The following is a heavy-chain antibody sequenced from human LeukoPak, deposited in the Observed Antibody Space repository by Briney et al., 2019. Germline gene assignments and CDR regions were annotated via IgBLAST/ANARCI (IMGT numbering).Heavy chain of an antibody. CDR1: GGTFSSYA. D-gene: IGHD2-2*01. CDR3: ARARDCSSTSCYGASWFDP. V-gene: IGHV1-69*01. CDR2: IIPIFGTA. J-gene: IGHJ5*02. Sequence: GSSVKVSCKASGGTFSSYAISWVRQAPGQGLEWMGGIIPIFGTANYAQKFQGRVTITADESTSTAYMELSSLRSEDTAVYYCARARDCSSTSCYGASWFDPWGQGTLVTVSS.